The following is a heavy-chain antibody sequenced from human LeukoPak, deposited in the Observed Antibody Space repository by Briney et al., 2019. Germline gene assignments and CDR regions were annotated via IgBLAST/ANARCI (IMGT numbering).Heavy chain of an antibody. CDR3: ASIQLWARGMDV. CDR1: GFTFDDYA. CDR2: ISWNSGSI. Sequence: GRSLRLSCAASGFTFDDYAMHWVRQAPGKGLEWVSGISWNSGSIGYADSVKGRFTISRDNAKNSLYLQMNSLRAEDTALYYCASIQLWARGMDVWGQGTTVTVSS. V-gene: IGHV3-9*01. J-gene: IGHJ6*02. D-gene: IGHD5-18*01.